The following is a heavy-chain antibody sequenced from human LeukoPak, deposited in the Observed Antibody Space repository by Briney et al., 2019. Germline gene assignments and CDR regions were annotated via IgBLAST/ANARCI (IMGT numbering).Heavy chain of an antibody. D-gene: IGHD3-22*01. Sequence: GGSLRLSCAVSGITLGNYGMSWVRQAPGKGLEWVAGISDSAGSTNYADSVKGRFTISRDNRKNTLYLQMNSLRAEDTAVYFCAKRGVVIRVILVGFHKEAYYFDSWGQGALVTVSS. V-gene: IGHV3-23*01. CDR1: GITLGNYG. J-gene: IGHJ4*02. CDR2: ISDSAGST. CDR3: AKRGVVIRVILVGFHKEAYYFDS.